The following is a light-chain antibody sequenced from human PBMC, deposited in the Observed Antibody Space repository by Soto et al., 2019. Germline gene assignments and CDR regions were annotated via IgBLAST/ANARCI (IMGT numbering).Light chain of an antibody. J-gene: IGKJ2*01. CDR3: QQYNNYSPYT. CDR1: QSISSW. Sequence: DIQMTQSPSTLSASVGDRVTITCRASQSISSWLAWYQQKPGKAPKLLIYKASSLESGVPSRFSGSGSGTEFTLTFSSLPSDDFATYYCQQYNNYSPYTFGQGTKVEIK. CDR2: KAS. V-gene: IGKV1-5*03.